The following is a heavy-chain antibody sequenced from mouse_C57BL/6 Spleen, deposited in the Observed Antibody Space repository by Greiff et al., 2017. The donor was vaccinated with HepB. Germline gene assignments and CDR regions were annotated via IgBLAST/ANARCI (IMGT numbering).Heavy chain of an antibody. CDR1: GYTFTSYW. CDR3: AREGDYAMDY. V-gene: IGHV1-55*01. Sequence: QVQLQQPGAELVKPGDSVKMSCKASGYTFTSYWITGVRRRPGQGLEWIGDIYPGSGSTNYNEKFKSKATLTVDTSSSTAYMQLSSLTSEDSAVYYCAREGDYAMDYWGQGTSVTVSS. J-gene: IGHJ4*01. CDR2: IYPGSGST.